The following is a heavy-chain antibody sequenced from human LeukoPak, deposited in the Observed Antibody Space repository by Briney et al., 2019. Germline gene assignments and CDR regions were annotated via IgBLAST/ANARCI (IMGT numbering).Heavy chain of an antibody. CDR1: RFTFSTYG. Sequence: GGSLRLSCAASRFTFSTYGMSWVRQAPGKGLEWVSSISSSSSYIYYADSVKGRFTISRDNAKNSLYLQMNSLGAEDTAVYYCARGGIAGDYWGQGTLVTVSS. V-gene: IGHV3-21*01. J-gene: IGHJ4*02. CDR2: ISSSSSYI. CDR3: ARGGIAGDY. D-gene: IGHD6-13*01.